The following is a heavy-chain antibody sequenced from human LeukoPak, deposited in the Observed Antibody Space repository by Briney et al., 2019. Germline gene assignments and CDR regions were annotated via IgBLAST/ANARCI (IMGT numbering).Heavy chain of an antibody. CDR3: ARPSTLIRGFAPHGIDV. J-gene: IGHJ6*02. D-gene: IGHD3-10*01. CDR2: IDPSDSYT. Sequence: GEPLKISCKGSGYSFTSYWITWVRQMPGKGLEWMGRIDPSDSYTNYSPSFQGHVTISVDTSTSTAYLKWRSLKASDTAIYYCARPSTLIRGFAPHGIDVWGPGTRVTVSS. CDR1: GYSFTSYW. V-gene: IGHV5-10-1*01.